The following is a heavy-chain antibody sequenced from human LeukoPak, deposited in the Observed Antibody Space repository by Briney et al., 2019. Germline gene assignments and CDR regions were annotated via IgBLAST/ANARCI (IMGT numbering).Heavy chain of an antibody. CDR1: GFTFSSYA. V-gene: IGHV3-21*01. Sequence: PGGSLRLSCTGSGFTFSSYAFHWVRQAPSKGLEWVSSISSSTSYIYYADSVKGRFTISKDNAKNSLYLQMNSLRAEDTAVYYCARAGGSTVSHSDYWGQGTLVTVSS. D-gene: IGHD4-17*01. CDR2: ISSSTSYI. CDR3: ARAGGSTVSHSDY. J-gene: IGHJ4*02.